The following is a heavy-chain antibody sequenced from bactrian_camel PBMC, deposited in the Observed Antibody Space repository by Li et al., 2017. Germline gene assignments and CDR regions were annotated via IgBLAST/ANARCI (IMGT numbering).Heavy chain of an antibody. CDR1: GYTYSTNC. J-gene: IGHJ4*01. CDR2: TYSDGSRT. V-gene: IGHV3S6*01. D-gene: IGHD2*01. Sequence: VQLVESGGGLVQPGGSLRLSCAFSGYTYSTNCMAWFRQPPGKQREGVAATYSDGSRTHYADSVKGRFTISQDNADNTMYLQMDNLKPEDTAMCYCAAGPYCSGPYLARRANFLGQGTQVTVS.